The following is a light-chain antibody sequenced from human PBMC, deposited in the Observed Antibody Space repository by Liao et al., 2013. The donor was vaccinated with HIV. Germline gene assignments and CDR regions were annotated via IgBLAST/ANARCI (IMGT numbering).Light chain of an antibody. J-gene: IGLJ3*02. Sequence: SYELTQPPSVSVSPGQTASITCSGDKLGGKYVCWYQQRPGQSPVLVIYHDSLRPXGIPERFSGSNSGNTATLTISGTQAMDEADYYCQAWDSSTGVFGGGTKLTVL. CDR1: KLGGKY. V-gene: IGLV3-1*01. CDR2: HDS. CDR3: QAWDSSTGV.